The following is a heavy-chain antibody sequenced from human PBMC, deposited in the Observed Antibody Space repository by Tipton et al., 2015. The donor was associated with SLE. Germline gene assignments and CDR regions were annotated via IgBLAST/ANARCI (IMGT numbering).Heavy chain of an antibody. J-gene: IGHJ5*01. CDR2: TYNNDRT. Sequence: TLSLTCTVSGGSISSYYWSWIRQSPGKGLEWIVYTYNNDRTKYNPSLKSRVTVSVDTSENQFSLKLTSVTAADTAVYYCARFHLKSWYEFDSWGQGTLVTVSS. V-gene: IGHV4-59*01. CDR3: ARFHLKSWYEFDS. CDR1: GGSISSYY. D-gene: IGHD6-13*01.